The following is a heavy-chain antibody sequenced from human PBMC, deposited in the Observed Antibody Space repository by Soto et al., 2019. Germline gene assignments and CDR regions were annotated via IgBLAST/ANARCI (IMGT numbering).Heavy chain of an antibody. J-gene: IGHJ4*02. V-gene: IGHV3-33*01. CDR1: GFTFSSYG. D-gene: IGHD3-10*01. CDR2: IWYDGSNK. Sequence: QVQLVESGGGVVQPGRSLRLSCAASGFTFSSYGMHWVRQAPGKGLEWVAVIWYDGSNKYYADSVKGRSTISRDNSKNTLYLQMNSLRAEDTAVYYCARGPRARITMVRGVIDYWGQGTLVTVSS. CDR3: ARGPRARITMVRGVIDY.